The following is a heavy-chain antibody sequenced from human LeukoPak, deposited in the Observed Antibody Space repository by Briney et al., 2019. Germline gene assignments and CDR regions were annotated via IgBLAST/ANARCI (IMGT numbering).Heavy chain of an antibody. D-gene: IGHD2-15*01. CDR3: ARDCSGGSCYGAFDI. Sequence: SQTLSLTCTVSGGSISSGDSSWSWIRQPPGKGLEWIGYIYDSGSTYYNPSLKSRITISVDTSENRFSLKLSSVTATDTAVYYCARDCSGGSCYGAFDIWGQGTMVTVSS. V-gene: IGHV4-30-4*01. CDR1: GGSISSGDSS. CDR2: IYDSGST. J-gene: IGHJ3*02.